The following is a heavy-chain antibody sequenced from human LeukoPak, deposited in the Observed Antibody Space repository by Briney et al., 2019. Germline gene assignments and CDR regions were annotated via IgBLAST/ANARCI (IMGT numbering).Heavy chain of an antibody. V-gene: IGHV3-74*01. J-gene: IGHJ4*02. CDR3: VSFYETY. D-gene: IGHD2-2*01. Sequence: GGSLRLSCAASGNYWMHWVRQAPGKGLVWVSHINGDGSWTSYADSVKGRFTIPKDNAKNTVYLQMNNLRAEDTAVYYCVSFYETYWGRGTLVTVSS. CDR1: GNYW. CDR2: INGDGSWT.